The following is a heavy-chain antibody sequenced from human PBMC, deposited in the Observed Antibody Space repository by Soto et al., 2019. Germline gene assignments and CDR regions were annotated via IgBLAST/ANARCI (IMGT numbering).Heavy chain of an antibody. CDR1: GYTFTSYH. V-gene: IGHV1-18*01. J-gene: IGHJ4*02. CDR3: PDY. CDR2: ISAYNTNT. Sequence: QVQLVQSGAEVKKPGASVKVSCKTSGYTFTSYHISWVRQAPGQGLEWMGWISAYNTNTNYAQKFQGRVTMTTYTFRSTSSLALRSLRSDDTPVYSPPDYWGQGTLVTVSS.